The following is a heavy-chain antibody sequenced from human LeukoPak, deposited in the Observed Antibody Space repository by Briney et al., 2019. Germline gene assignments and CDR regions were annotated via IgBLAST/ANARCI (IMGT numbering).Heavy chain of an antibody. CDR3: ARDLEEITIFGVVTTATDY. V-gene: IGHV7-4-1*02. Sequence: ASVKVFCKTSGYTFTSYDMNWVRQATGQGLEWRGWINTNTGNPTYAQGFTGRFVFSLDTSVSTAYLQISSLQAEDTAVYYCARDLEEITIFGVVTTATDYGGQGTLVTVSS. CDR2: INTNTGNP. J-gene: IGHJ4*02. CDR1: GYTFTSYD. D-gene: IGHD3-3*01.